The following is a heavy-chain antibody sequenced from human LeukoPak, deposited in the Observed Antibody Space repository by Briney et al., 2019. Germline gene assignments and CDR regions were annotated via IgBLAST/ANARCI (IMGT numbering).Heavy chain of an antibody. CDR3: AKGRREQPFDY. D-gene: IGHD1-26*01. V-gene: IGHV3-23*01. J-gene: IGHJ4*02. CDR2: ISGSCGNT. CDR1: GFTFSSYA. Sequence: GRSLRLSCAASGFTFSSYAMSWARHSAEKGLECVSAISGSCGNTYYAASVKARFTISRDNSKNTLYLQMNSLRAEDTAVYYCAKGRREQPFDYWGQGTLVTVSS.